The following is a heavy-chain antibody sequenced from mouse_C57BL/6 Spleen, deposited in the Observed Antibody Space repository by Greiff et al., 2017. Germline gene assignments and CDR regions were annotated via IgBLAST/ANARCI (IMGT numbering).Heavy chain of an antibody. Sequence: VMLVESGPELVKPGASVKISCKASGYAFSSSWMNWVKQRPGKGLEWIGRIYPGDGDTNYNGKFKGKATLTADKSSSTAYMQLSSLTSEDSAVYFCAGDYRGYYAMDYWGQGTSVTVSS. D-gene: IGHD2-4*01. CDR1: GYAFSSSW. V-gene: IGHV1-82*01. CDR2: IYPGDGDT. J-gene: IGHJ4*01. CDR3: AGDYRGYYAMDY.